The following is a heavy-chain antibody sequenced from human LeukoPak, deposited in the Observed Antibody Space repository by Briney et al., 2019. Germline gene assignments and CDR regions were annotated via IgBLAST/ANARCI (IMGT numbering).Heavy chain of an antibody. Sequence: SETLSLTCSVSGVSICSYFWTWIRQPARKGLEWIGRMYTSGSTNYNPSLKSRVTMSVDTSKNQISLQLTSVTAPHTALYYCARESDGWFDPWGQGTLVTVSS. CDR1: GVSICSYF. V-gene: IGHV4-4*07. J-gene: IGHJ5*02. CDR2: MYTSGST. CDR3: ARESDGWFDP.